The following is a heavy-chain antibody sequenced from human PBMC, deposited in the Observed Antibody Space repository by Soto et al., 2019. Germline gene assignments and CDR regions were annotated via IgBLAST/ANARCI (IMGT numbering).Heavy chain of an antibody. J-gene: IGHJ6*03. D-gene: IGHD2-2*01. CDR2: ISSSSSYI. Sequence: GGSLRLSCAASGFTFSSYSMNWVRQAPGKGLEWVSSISSSSSYIYYADSVKGRFTISRDNAKNSLYLQMNSLRAEDTAVYYCARVDGPGYCSSTSVGCYMDVWGKGTTVTVSS. V-gene: IGHV3-21*01. CDR1: GFTFSSYS. CDR3: ARVDGPGYCSSTSVGCYMDV.